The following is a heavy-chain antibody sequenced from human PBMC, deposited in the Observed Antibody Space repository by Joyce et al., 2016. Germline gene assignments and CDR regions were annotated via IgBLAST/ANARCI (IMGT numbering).Heavy chain of an antibody. D-gene: IGHD6-19*01. J-gene: IGHJ5*02. CDR2: IYYSEST. CDR3: ARDRSGFSSGWYWFDP. Sequence: QVQLQESGPGQVKPSETLSLTCTVSGGPINNYYYNWIRQSPEEGLEWIGNIYYSESTTYNPSLKSRVAMSVETSKNQFSLKLTSVTAADTAVYYCARDRSGFSSGWYWFDPWGPGTLVTVSS. CDR1: GGPINNYY. V-gene: IGHV4-59*01.